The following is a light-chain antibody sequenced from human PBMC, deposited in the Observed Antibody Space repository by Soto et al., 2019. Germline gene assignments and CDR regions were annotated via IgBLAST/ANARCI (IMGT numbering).Light chain of an antibody. CDR2: YIS. J-gene: IGKJ5*01. CDR1: QSAGNF. V-gene: IGKV3D-15*01. Sequence: IVLTQSPANLSVSPGETAYLSCRASQSAGNFLAWYQQKPGQAPRLLIYYISTRATGIPARFSGSGSGTEFTLTINSLQSEDSAVYYGQQHNQWPITFGQGKRLAIK. CDR3: QQHNQWPIT.